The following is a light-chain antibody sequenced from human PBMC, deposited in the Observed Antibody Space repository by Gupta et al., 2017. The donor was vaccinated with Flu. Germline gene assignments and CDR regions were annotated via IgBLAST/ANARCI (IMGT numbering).Light chain of an antibody. Sequence: VTPGGSASISCRSSQSLLHPNGNNYLAWFLQKPGQSPQLLMYWGSTRASGVPDRFSGSGSGTDFTLKISRVEAEDVGVYYCMQTVQTPKTFGQGTKVEIK. J-gene: IGKJ1*01. CDR1: QSLLHPNGNNY. CDR2: WGS. CDR3: MQTVQTPKT. V-gene: IGKV2-28*01.